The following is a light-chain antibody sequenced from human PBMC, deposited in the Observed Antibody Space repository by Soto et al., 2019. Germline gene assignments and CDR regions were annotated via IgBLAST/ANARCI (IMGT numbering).Light chain of an antibody. J-gene: IGKJ1*01. CDR3: QQYNDAPCT. CDR2: AAS. CDR1: PGINNY. Sequence: DLPMTQSPSSLSASVGARVTITCRASPGINNYLAGSQQKPGKVPKLLIYAASTLPAGVPSRFSGSGSGTDVTHTISSLQPEDVATQYGQQYNDAPCTFGPGTKVDIK. V-gene: IGKV1-27*01.